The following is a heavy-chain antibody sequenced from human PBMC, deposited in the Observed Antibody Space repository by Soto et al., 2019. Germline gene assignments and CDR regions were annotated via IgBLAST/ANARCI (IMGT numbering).Heavy chain of an antibody. CDR1: GYSLTSNW. Sequence: ESLKISFQGSGYSLTSNWIGWVRQIPGKGLEWMGIINPADSDIKYSPSFQGQVTISADKSIGTAYLQWSSLKASDTAMYYCARHQRDDASRKIDCWGQGTLVTVSS. CDR3: ARHQRDDASRKIDC. V-gene: IGHV5-51*01. J-gene: IGHJ4*02. D-gene: IGHD3-16*01. CDR2: INPADSDI.